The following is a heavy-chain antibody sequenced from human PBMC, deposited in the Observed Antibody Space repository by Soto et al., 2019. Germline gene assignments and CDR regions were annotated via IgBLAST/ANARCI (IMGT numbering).Heavy chain of an antibody. CDR3: ARDPYYDILTGQGTDFDY. CDR2: ISAYNGNT. D-gene: IGHD3-9*01. Sequence: ASVKVSCKASGYTFTSYGISWVRQAPGQGLEWMGWISAYNGNTNYAQKLQGRVTMTTDTSTSTAYMELRSLRSDDTAVYYCARDPYYDILTGQGTDFDYWGQGTLVTVSS. V-gene: IGHV1-18*01. J-gene: IGHJ4*02. CDR1: GYTFTSYG.